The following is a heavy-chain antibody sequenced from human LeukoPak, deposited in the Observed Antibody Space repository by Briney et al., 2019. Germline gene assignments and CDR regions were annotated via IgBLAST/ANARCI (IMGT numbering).Heavy chain of an antibody. D-gene: IGHD1-26*01. CDR1: GFTSNNFA. Sequence: GGSLRLSCAASGFTSNNFAMSWVRQAPGKGLEWVPAISGSGGSTYYADSVKGRFTISRDNSKNTLYLQMNSLRAEDTAVYYCAKAPGGYSGSYYGPYYFDYWGQGTLVTVSS. CDR2: ISGSGGST. V-gene: IGHV3-23*01. J-gene: IGHJ4*02. CDR3: AKAPGGYSGSYYGPYYFDY.